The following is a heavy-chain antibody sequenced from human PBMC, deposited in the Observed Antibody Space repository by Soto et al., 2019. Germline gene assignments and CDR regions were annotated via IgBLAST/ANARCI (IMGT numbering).Heavy chain of an antibody. Sequence: QVELQESGPGLVKPSGTLSLTCAVSGGSVSSRYWWSWVRQSPGKGLEWIGEIYHSGSANYNPSLKLRVTMSVDNSKNQSSRRLNSVTAADTAVYYCARYNAASGTYYFDYWGQGTLVTVSS. V-gene: IGHV4-4*02. J-gene: IGHJ4*02. D-gene: IGHD6-13*01. CDR1: GGSVSSRYW. CDR3: ARYNAASGTYYFDY. CDR2: IYHSGSA.